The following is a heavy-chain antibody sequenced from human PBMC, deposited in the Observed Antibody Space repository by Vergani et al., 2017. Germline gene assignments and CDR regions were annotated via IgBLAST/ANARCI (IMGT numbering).Heavy chain of an antibody. J-gene: IGHJ5*02. V-gene: IGHV3-23*01. Sequence: EVQLLESGGGLVQPGGSLRLSCAASGFTFSSYAMSWVRQAPGKGLEWVSAISGSGGSTYYADSVKGQFTISRDNSKNTLYLQMNSLRAEDTAVYYCAKDLGWTGSAGWFDPWGQGTLVTVSS. CDR1: GFTFSSYA. CDR2: ISGSGGST. CDR3: AKDLGWTGSAGWFDP. D-gene: IGHD3-10*01.